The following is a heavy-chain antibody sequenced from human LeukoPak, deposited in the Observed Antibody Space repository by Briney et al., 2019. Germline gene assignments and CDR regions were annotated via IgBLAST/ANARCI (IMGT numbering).Heavy chain of an antibody. J-gene: IGHJ4*02. CDR2: IYHGDSDT. V-gene: IGHV5-51*01. CDR1: GGFFTSYW. D-gene: IGHD3-10*01. Sequence: GSLQISCNGAGGFFTSYWIGCGRRLPRRGLEGMGIIYHGDSDTRYSPSFQGQVTISADKSISTAYLQWSSLKASDTAMYYCARLGRGSGGVFDYWGQGTLVTVSS. CDR3: ARLGRGSGGVFDY.